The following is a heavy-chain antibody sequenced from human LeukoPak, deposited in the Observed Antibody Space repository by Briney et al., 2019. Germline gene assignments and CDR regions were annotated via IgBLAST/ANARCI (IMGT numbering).Heavy chain of an antibody. D-gene: IGHD3-9*01. CDR1: GGPISSGASY. J-gene: IGHJ2*01. CDR3: ARAVGYDFLAGYYRGWYFDL. Sequence: SETLSLTCTVSGGPISSGASYWSWIRQHPGMGLEWIGYIYYTGITYYNPSLKSRVTIFVDTSKNQFSLKLSSVTAADTAVYYCARAVGYDFLAGYYRGWYFDLWGRGTLVTVSS. CDR2: IYYTGIT. V-gene: IGHV4-31*03.